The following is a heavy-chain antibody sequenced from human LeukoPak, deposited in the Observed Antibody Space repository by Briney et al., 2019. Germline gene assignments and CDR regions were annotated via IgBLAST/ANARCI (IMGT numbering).Heavy chain of an antibody. Sequence: SETLSLTCTVSGGSISSSSYYWGWIRQPPGKGLEWIGSIYYSGSTYYNPSLKSRVTISVDTSKNQFSLKLSSVTAADTAVYYCARDPSVVPAAEPLSLEWYFDLWGRGTLVTVSS. CDR3: ARDPSVVPAAEPLSLEWYFDL. V-gene: IGHV4-39*07. J-gene: IGHJ2*01. D-gene: IGHD2-2*01. CDR2: IYYSGST. CDR1: GGSISSSSYY.